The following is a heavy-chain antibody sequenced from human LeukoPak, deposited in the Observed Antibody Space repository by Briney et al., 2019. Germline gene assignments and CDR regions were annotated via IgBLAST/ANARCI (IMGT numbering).Heavy chain of an antibody. CDR3: ARAMVVVVPAAM. Sequence: PGGSLRLSCAASGFTFSSYTMNWVRQAPGKGLEWVSSLSGTGRYIYYADLMKGRFTISRDNAKNTLYLQMNSLRAEDTAVYYCARAMVVVVPAAMWGQGALVTVSS. D-gene: IGHD2-2*01. CDR1: GFTFSSYT. CDR2: LSGTGRYI. J-gene: IGHJ4*02. V-gene: IGHV3-21*01.